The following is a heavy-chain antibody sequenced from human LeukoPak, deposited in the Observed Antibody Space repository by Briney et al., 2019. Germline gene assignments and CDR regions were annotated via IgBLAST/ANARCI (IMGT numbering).Heavy chain of an antibody. Sequence: SETLSLTCTVSGGSISSSSYYWGWIRQPPGKGLEWIGSIYYSGSTYYNPSLKSRVTISVDTSKNQFSLKLSSVTAADTAVYYCARLGNSGSYKFDYWGQGTLVTVSS. V-gene: IGHV4-39*01. CDR1: GGSISSSSYY. D-gene: IGHD1-26*01. J-gene: IGHJ4*02. CDR2: IYYSGST. CDR3: ARLGNSGSYKFDY.